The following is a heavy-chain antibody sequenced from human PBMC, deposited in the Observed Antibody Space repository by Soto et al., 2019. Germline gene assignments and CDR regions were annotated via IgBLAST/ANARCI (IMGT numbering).Heavy chain of an antibody. CDR3: ARDRSFLHGSLPAGMYV. CDR1: GYTFIDYF. V-gene: IGHV1-2*02. J-gene: IGHJ6*02. D-gene: IGHD1-1*01. CDR2: INPNSGET. Sequence: ASVKVSCKASGYTFIDYFIHWLRQAPGQGLEWMGWINPNSGETKFAQTFQGRVTMTRDTSTSTAYLELNRLRSDDTAMYYYARDRSFLHGSLPAGMYVWAQRTTVPVS.